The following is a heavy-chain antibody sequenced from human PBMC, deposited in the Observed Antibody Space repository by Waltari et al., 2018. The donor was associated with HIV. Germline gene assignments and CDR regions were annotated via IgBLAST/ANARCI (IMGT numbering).Heavy chain of an antibody. CDR3: ATIVDTAMAGRAFDI. V-gene: IGHV1-2*06. J-gene: IGHJ3*02. Sequence: QVQLVQSGAEVKKPGASVKVSCKASGYTFTGYYMHWVRQAPGQGLEWRGRIKPHRGGTNYAQKFQGRVTMTRDTSISTAYMELSRLRSDDTSVYYWATIVDTAMAGRAFDIWGQGTMVTVAS. CDR2: IKPHRGGT. D-gene: IGHD5-18*01. CDR1: GYTFTGYY.